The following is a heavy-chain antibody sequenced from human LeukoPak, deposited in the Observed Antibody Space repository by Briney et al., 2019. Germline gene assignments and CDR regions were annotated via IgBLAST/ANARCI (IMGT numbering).Heavy chain of an antibody. CDR2: IWYDGSNK. V-gene: IGHV3-33*01. Sequence: PGRALRLSCAASRFTFSSDGMHWVRQAPGKGREWVAVIWYDGSNKYYADSVKGRFTISRDNSKNTLYLQMNSLRAEDTAVYYCARVSHYYGSGRGYFDYWGQGTVVSVSS. CDR1: RFTFSSDG. CDR3: ARVSHYYGSGRGYFDY. J-gene: IGHJ4*02. D-gene: IGHD3-10*01.